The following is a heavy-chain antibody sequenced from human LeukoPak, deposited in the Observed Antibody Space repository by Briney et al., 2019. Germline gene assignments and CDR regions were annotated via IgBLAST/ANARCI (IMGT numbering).Heavy chain of an antibody. CDR2: IYYSGST. CDR1: GGSISSYY. J-gene: IGHJ4*02. Sequence: SETLSLTCTVSGGSISSYYWSWIRQPPGKGLEWIGYIYYSGSTNYNPSLKSRVTISVDTSKNQFSLKLSSVTAADTAAYYCARDRSGWPFDYWGQGTLVTVSS. CDR3: ARDRSGWPFDY. D-gene: IGHD6-19*01. V-gene: IGHV4-59*01.